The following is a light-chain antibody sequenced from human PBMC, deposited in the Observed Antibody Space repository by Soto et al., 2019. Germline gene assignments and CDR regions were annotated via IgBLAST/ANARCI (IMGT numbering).Light chain of an antibody. CDR3: QQYYNSPYT. CDR1: RGVGFNA. CDR2: DAS. J-gene: IGKJ2*01. Sequence: EIVLTQSPGTLSLSPGERATLSCRASRGVGFNALAWYQQKRGQAPRLLISDASTRATGIPDRFSGSGSGTDFTLTISRLEAEDCAVYYCQQYYNSPYTFGHGAKVDIK. V-gene: IGKV3-20*01.